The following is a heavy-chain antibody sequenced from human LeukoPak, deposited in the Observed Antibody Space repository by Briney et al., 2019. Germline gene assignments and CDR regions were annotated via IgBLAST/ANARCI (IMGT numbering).Heavy chain of an antibody. J-gene: IGHJ4*02. CDR3: AKALLRGAVAAHYFDY. CDR1: GFAFSGFA. Sequence: GGSLRLSCSASGFAFSGFAMGWVRQAPGKGLEWVSSISGSGGNTYYADSVEGRFTISRDNSKNTLYLQMNSLRAEDTAVYYCAKALLRGAVAAHYFDYWGQGTLVTVSS. D-gene: IGHD6-19*01. V-gene: IGHV3-23*01. CDR2: ISGSGGNT.